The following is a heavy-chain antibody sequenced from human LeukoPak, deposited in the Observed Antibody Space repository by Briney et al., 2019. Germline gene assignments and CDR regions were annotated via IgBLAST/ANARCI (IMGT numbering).Heavy chain of an antibody. CDR3: ARAISGWYPDY. D-gene: IGHD6-19*01. J-gene: IGHJ4*02. V-gene: IGHV4-39*07. Sequence: TSETLSLTCTVSGGSISSSNYYWGWIRQPPGKGLEWIGTIYYSGSTYYNPSLKSRVTISVDTSKNQFSLKLSSVTAADTAVYYCARAISGWYPDYWGQGTLVTVSS. CDR2: IYYSGST. CDR1: GGSISSSNYY.